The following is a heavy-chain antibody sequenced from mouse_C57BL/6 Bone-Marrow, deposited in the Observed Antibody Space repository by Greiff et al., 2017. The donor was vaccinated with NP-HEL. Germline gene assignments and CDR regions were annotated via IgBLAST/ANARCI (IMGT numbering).Heavy chain of an antibody. CDR1: GFTFSSYA. J-gene: IGHJ3*01. CDR3: ARGRGAY. V-gene: IGHV5-4*01. Sequence: EVQGVESGGGLVKPGGSLKLSCAASGFTFSSYAMSWVRQTPEKRLEWVATISDGGSYTYYPDNVKGRFTISRDNAKNNLYLQMSHLKSEDTAMYYCARGRGAYWGQGTLVTVSA. CDR2: ISDGGSYT.